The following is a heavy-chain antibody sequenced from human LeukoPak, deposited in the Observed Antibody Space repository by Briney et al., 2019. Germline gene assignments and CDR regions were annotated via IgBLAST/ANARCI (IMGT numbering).Heavy chain of an antibody. J-gene: IGHJ5*02. D-gene: IGHD3-3*01. CDR2: ISGSGGST. Sequence: GGSLRLSCAASGFTFSSYAMSWVRQAPGKGLEWGSEISGSGGSTYYADSVKGRFTISRDNSKNTLYLQMNSLRAEDTAIYYCANDFWSGYPNNWFDPWGQGTLVTVSS. CDR1: GFTFSSYA. V-gene: IGHV3-23*01. CDR3: ANDFWSGYPNNWFDP.